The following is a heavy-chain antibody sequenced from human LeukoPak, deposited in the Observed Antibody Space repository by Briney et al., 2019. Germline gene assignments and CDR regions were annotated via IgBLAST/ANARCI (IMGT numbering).Heavy chain of an antibody. CDR3: ARVAVAGREDY. D-gene: IGHD6-19*01. J-gene: IGHJ4*02. CDR1: GFTVSSNY. CDR2: IYSGGST. V-gene: IGHV3-53*01. Sequence: GGSLRLSCAASGFTVSSNYMSWVRQAPGKGLEWVSVIYSGGSTYYADSVKGRFTISRDNSKNTLYLQMNSLRAEDTAVYYCARVAVAGREDYWGQGTLVTVSS.